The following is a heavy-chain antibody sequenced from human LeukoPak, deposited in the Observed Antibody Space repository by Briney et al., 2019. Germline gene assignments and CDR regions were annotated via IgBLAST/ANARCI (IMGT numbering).Heavy chain of an antibody. CDR3: ARDLATRQRTGLYDS. Sequence: TGGSLRLSCAASGISVSSNYMSWVRQAPGKGLQWVSVIYVDGSTYYADSVKGRITISRDNSRNTLYLQMSSLRAEDTAVYYCARDLATRQRTGLYDSWGQGALVTVSS. D-gene: IGHD3-16*02. J-gene: IGHJ4*02. V-gene: IGHV3-66*01. CDR2: IYVDGST. CDR1: GISVSSNY.